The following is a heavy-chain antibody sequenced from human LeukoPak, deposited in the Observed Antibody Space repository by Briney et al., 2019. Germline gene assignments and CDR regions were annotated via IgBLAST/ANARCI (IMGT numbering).Heavy chain of an antibody. Sequence: SQTLSLTCAVSGGSISRGGFSWNWIRQPPGKGLEWIGFIYQSGRATYNPSLKSRVNISVDRSKNQFSVKMNSVTAADTAVYFCARGTPDFDSWGQGTLVTVSS. V-gene: IGHV4-30-2*01. CDR1: GGSISRGGFS. J-gene: IGHJ4*02. CDR3: ARGTPDFDS. CDR2: IYQSGRA.